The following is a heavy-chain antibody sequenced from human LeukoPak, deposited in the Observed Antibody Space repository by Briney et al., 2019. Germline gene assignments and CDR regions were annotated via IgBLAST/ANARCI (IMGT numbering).Heavy chain of an antibody. J-gene: IGHJ4*02. CDR2: INSDGSST. CDR3: AREGHYYDSSGRDY. Sequence: GGSLRLSCAASGLTFSSYSMNWVRQAPGKGLVWVSRINSDGSSTSYADSVKGRFTLSRDNAKNTLYLQMNSLRAEDTAVYYCAREGHYYDSSGRDYWGQGTLVTVSS. D-gene: IGHD3-22*01. V-gene: IGHV3-74*01. CDR1: GLTFSSYS.